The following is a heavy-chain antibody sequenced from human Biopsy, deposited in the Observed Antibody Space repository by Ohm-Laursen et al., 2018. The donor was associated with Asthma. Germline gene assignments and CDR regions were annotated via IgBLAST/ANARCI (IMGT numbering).Heavy chain of an antibody. Sequence: TLSLTCAVSGGSISSGGYSWSWIRQPPGKGLEWIGYIYHSGSTHYNPSLKSRVTISVDRSKNQFSLKLSSVTAADTAVYYCARAKDGYNFDYWGQGTLVTVSS. CDR2: IYHSGST. D-gene: IGHD5-24*01. V-gene: IGHV4-30-2*01. CDR1: GGSISSGGYS. J-gene: IGHJ4*02. CDR3: ARAKDGYNFDY.